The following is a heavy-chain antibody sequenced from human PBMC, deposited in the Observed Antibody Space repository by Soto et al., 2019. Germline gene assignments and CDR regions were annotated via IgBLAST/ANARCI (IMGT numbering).Heavy chain of an antibody. Sequence: ASVKVSCTASGGTFSSYTISWVRQDHGQGLEWMGRIIPILGIANYAQKFQGRVTITADKSTSTAYMELSSLRSEDTAVYYCASPLLGSSGDGHDAFDIWGQGTMVTVSS. D-gene: IGHD6-25*01. V-gene: IGHV1-69*02. CDR1: GGTFSSYT. J-gene: IGHJ3*02. CDR2: IIPILGIA. CDR3: ASPLLGSSGDGHDAFDI.